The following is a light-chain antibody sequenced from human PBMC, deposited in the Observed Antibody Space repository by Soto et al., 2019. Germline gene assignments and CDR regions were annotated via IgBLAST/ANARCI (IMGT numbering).Light chain of an antibody. CDR2: AAS. Sequence: DIQLTQSPSFLSASVGDRVTITCRASQGISSYLAWYQQKPGKAPKLLIYAASTLQSGVPSRFSGSGSGTEFTLTISSLQPEDFATYYCQQLNSYPPSITFGQGTRLE. CDR3: QQLNSYPPSIT. CDR1: QGISSY. V-gene: IGKV1-9*01. J-gene: IGKJ5*01.